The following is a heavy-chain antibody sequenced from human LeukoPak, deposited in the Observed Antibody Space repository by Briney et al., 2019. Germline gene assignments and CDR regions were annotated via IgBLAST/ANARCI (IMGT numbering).Heavy chain of an antibody. J-gene: IGHJ4*02. D-gene: IGHD3-3*01. CDR3: ATSTYDFWSGYYSLYYYDY. CDR1: GFTFSSYA. CDR2: ISGSGGST. V-gene: IGHV3-23*01. Sequence: GGSLRLSCAASGFTFSSYAMSWVRQAPGKGLEWVSAISGSGGSTYYADSVKGRFTISRDNSKNTLYLQMNSLRAEDTAVYYCATSTYDFWSGYYSLYYYDYWGQGTLVTVSS.